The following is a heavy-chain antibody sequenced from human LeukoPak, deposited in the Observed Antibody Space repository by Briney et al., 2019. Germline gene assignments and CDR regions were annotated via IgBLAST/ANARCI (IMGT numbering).Heavy chain of an antibody. CDR1: GFTFSSYA. Sequence: GGSLRLSCAASGFTFSSYAMSWVRQAPGKGLEWVAVISYDGSNKYYADSVKGRFTISRDNSKNTLYLQMNSLRAEDTAVYYCAKDGGLDYYGSGSYESPDYWGQGTLVTVSS. D-gene: IGHD3-10*01. CDR3: AKDGGLDYYGSGSYESPDY. V-gene: IGHV3-30*18. J-gene: IGHJ4*02. CDR2: ISYDGSNK.